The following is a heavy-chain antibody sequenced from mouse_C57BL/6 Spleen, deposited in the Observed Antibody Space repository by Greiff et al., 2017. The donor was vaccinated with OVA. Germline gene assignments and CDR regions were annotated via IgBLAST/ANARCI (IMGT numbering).Heavy chain of an antibody. J-gene: IGHJ3*01. CDR3: ARSSTMVTTEFAY. D-gene: IGHD2-2*01. CDR2: IYPRSGNT. Sequence: VKLMESGAELARPGASVKLSCKASGYTFTSYGISWVKQRTGQGLEWIGEIYPRSGNTYYNEKFKGKATLTADKSSSTAYMELRSLTSEDSAVYFCARSSTMVTTEFAYWGQGTLVTVSA. CDR1: GYTFTSYG. V-gene: IGHV1-81*01.